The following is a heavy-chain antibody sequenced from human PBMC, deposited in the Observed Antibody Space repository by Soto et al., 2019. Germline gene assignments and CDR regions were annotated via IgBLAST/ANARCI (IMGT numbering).Heavy chain of an antibody. V-gene: IGHV3-11*01. CDR3: ARRLQWQLRPLDS. Sequence: GGSMRLSCEGSGFTFNDYYMTWIRQAPGKGLEWVAYINTLSTAIYYADSVKGRFTISRDNAKNSLYLQMNGLRAEDTATYYCARRLQWQLRPLDSWGRGTLVTVSS. CDR1: GFTFNDYY. J-gene: IGHJ4*02. D-gene: IGHD6-19*01. CDR2: INTLSTAI.